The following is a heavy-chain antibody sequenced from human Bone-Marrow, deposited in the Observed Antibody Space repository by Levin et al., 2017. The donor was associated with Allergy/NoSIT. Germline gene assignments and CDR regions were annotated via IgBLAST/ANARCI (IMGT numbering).Heavy chain of an antibody. D-gene: IGHD3-16*01. CDR2: ISSSSSYI. Sequence: LSLPCAASGFTFRSYSMNWVRQAPGKGLEWVSSISSSSSYIYYADSVKGRFTISRDNAKNSLYLQMNSLRAEDTAVYYCARDTPIGHMITFGGVPNFFDYWGQGTLVTVSS. CDR3: ARDTPIGHMITFGGVPNFFDY. CDR1: GFTFRSYS. J-gene: IGHJ4*02. V-gene: IGHV3-21*01.